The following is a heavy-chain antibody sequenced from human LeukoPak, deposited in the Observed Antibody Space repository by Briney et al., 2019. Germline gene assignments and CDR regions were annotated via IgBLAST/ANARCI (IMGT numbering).Heavy chain of an antibody. CDR2: IIPIFGTT. Sequence: VASVKVSCTASVGTFTSYAVSWVRQAPGQGLEWMGGIIPIFGTTNYAQTFQDRVTTTADDPPRTVYLELSSLRSEDTAVYYCGKVESAYCSGVNCFFTWFDTWGQGTLVTVSS. CDR1: VGTFTSYA. J-gene: IGHJ5*02. V-gene: IGHV1-69*01. CDR3: GKVESAYCSGVNCFFTWFDT. D-gene: IGHD2-15*01.